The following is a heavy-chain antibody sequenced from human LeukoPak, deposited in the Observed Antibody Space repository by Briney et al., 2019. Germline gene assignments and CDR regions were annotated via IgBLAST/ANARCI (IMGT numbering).Heavy chain of an antibody. V-gene: IGHV4-30-2*01. D-gene: IGHD3-10*01. CDR1: GGSISSGGYS. CDR3: ARDGAGVRGLGGMDV. CDR2: IYHSGST. J-gene: IGHJ6*02. Sequence: SETLSLTCAVSGGSISSGGYSWSWIRQPPGKGLEWIGYIYHSGSTYYNPSLKSRVTISVDRSKNQFSLKLSSVTAADTAVYYCARDGAGVRGLGGMDVWGQGTTVTVSS.